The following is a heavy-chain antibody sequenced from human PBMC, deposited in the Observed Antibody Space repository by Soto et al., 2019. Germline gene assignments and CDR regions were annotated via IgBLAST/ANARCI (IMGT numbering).Heavy chain of an antibody. V-gene: IGHV2-70*11. CDR3: ARTRSVYSSSWYFDY. J-gene: IGHJ4*02. CDR2: IDWDDDK. Sequence: GSGPTLVNPTQTLTLTCTFSGFSLSTSGMCVSWIRQPPGKALEWLARIDWDDDKYYSTSLKTRLTISKDTSKNQVVLTMTNMDPVDTATYYCARTRSVYSSSWYFDYWGQGTLVTVSS. D-gene: IGHD6-13*01. CDR1: GFSLSTSGMC.